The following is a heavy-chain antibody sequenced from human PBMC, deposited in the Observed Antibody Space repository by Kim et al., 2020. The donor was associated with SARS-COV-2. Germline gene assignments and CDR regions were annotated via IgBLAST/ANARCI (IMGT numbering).Heavy chain of an antibody. V-gene: IGHV3-30*01. CDR2: N. Sequence: NYYADSVKGRFTISRDNSKNTLYLQMTSLRAEDTAVYYCARDLNYYYGMDVWGQGTTVTVSS. CDR3: ARDLNYYYGMDV. J-gene: IGHJ6*02.